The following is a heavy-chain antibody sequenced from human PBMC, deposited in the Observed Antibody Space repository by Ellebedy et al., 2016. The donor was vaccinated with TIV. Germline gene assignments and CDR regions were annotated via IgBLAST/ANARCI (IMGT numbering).Heavy chain of an antibody. Sequence: GESLKISCQGSGYDFTTYWIGWVRQMPGKGLEWMGILYPTDSDTRYSPSFQGQVTISADKSITTAYLQWSSLKASDTAIYYCARLSFPYGAGTVVGYFDFWGQGTLVSVSS. V-gene: IGHV5-51*01. CDR3: ARLSFPYGAGTVVGYFDF. D-gene: IGHD3-10*01. CDR1: GYDFTTYW. J-gene: IGHJ4*02. CDR2: LYPTDSDT.